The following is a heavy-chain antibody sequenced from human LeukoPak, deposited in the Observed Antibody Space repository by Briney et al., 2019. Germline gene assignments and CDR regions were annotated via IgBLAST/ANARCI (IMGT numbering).Heavy chain of an antibody. J-gene: IGHJ6*04. CDR1: GFTFSSYE. CDR3: AELGITMIGGV. Sequence: GGSLRLSCAASGFTFSSYEMNWVRQAPGRGLEWVSYISSSGSTIYYADSVKGRFTTSRDNAKNSLYLQMNSLRAEDAAVYYCAELGITMIGGVWGKGTTVTVSS. D-gene: IGHD3-10*02. CDR2: ISSSGSTI. V-gene: IGHV3-48*03.